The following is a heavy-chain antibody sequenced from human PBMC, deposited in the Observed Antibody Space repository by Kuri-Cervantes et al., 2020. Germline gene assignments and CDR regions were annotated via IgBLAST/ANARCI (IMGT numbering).Heavy chain of an antibody. V-gene: IGHV3-30*18. D-gene: IGHD3-16*02. J-gene: IGHJ4*02. Sequence: GESLKISCAASGFTFSSYGMHWVRQAPGKGLEWVAVISYDGSNKYYADSVKGRFTISRDNSKNTLYLQMNSLRAEDTAVYYCAKAYDYVWGSYRPEFDYWGQGTLVTVSS. CDR3: AKAYDYVWGSYRPEFDY. CDR1: GFTFSSYG. CDR2: ISYDGSNK.